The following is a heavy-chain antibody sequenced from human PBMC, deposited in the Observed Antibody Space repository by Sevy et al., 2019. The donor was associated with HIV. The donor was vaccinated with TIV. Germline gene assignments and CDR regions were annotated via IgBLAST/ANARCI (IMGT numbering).Heavy chain of an antibody. CDR1: GFTFISFT. J-gene: IGHJ3*02. CDR2: ISNSPSYI. Sequence: GGSLRLSCAASGFTFISFTMNWVRQAPGKGLEWVSSISNSPSYIYYADSVKGRFTISRDNAKNALYLQMDSLGAEGAAVYYCSRRGWLTDAGFDIWGQGTMVTVSS. D-gene: IGHD3-10*01. CDR3: SRRGWLTDAGFDI. V-gene: IGHV3-21*01.